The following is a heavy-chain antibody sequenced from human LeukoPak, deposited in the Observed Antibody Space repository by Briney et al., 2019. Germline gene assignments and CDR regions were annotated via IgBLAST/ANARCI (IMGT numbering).Heavy chain of an antibody. Sequence: GGSLRLSCAASGFTFSSYAMSWVRQAPGKGLEWVSAISGSGGSTYPADSVKGRFTVSRDNSKNTPYLQMNNLRAEDTAVYYCAKDQDVGYYDSSGYYDYWGQGTLVTVSS. CDR1: GFTFSSYA. D-gene: IGHD3-22*01. V-gene: IGHV3-23*01. CDR2: ISGSGGST. J-gene: IGHJ4*02. CDR3: AKDQDVGYYDSSGYYDY.